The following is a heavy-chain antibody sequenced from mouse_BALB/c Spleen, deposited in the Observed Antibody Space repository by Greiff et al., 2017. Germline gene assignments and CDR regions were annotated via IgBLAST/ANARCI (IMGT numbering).Heavy chain of an antibody. V-gene: IGHV14-3*02. J-gene: IGHJ2*01. Sequence: EVQLQQSGAELVKPGASVKLSCTASGFNIKDTYMHWVKQRPEQGLEWIGRIDPANGNTKYDPKFQGKATITADTSSNTAYLQLSSLTSEDTAVYYCANPLYYGNYVDYWGQGTTLTVSS. CDR1: GFNIKDTY. D-gene: IGHD2-1*01. CDR3: ANPLYYGNYVDY. CDR2: IDPANGNT.